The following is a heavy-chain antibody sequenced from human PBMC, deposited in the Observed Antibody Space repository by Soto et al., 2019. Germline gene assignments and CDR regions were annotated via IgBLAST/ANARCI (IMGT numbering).Heavy chain of an antibody. CDR3: AVHSIAAAGTESYYYYGMDV. CDR2: IDPSDSYT. J-gene: IGHJ6*02. CDR1: GYSFTSYW. V-gene: IGHV5-10-1*01. D-gene: IGHD6-13*01. Sequence: ESLKISCKGSGYSFTSYWISWVRQMPVKVLEWMGRIDPSDSYTNYSPSFQGHVTISADKSISTAYLQWSSLKASDTAMYYCAVHSIAAAGTESYYYYGMDVWGQGTTVTVSS.